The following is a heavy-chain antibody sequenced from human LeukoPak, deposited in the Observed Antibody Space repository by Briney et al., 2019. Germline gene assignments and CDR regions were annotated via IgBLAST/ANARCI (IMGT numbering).Heavy chain of an antibody. Sequence: ASVKVSCKASGYTFTGYYMHWVRQAPGQGLEWMGRINPNSGGTNYAQKFQGRVTMTRDTSISTAYMELSRLRSDDTAVYYCARENDYYDSSGYYIWGQGTLVTVSS. V-gene: IGHV1-2*06. D-gene: IGHD3-22*01. CDR3: ARENDYYDSSGYYI. CDR1: GYTFTGYY. J-gene: IGHJ4*02. CDR2: INPNSGGT.